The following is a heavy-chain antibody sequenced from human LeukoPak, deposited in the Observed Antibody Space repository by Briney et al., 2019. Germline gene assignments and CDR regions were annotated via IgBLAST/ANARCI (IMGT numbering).Heavy chain of an antibody. V-gene: IGHV3-7*01. CDR3: ARGGGYYRY. CDR1: GFTFSSYW. J-gene: IGHJ4*02. Sequence: GGSLRLSCAASGFTFSSYWTSWVRQAPGKGLEWVANIKQDGNEKYYVDSVKGRFTISRDNAKNSLYLQMNSLRAEDTAVYYCARGGGYYRYWGQGTLVTVSS. CDR2: IKQDGNEK. D-gene: IGHD2-21*02.